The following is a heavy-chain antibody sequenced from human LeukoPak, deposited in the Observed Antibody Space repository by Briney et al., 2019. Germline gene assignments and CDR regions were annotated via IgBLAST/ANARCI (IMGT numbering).Heavy chain of an antibody. J-gene: IGHJ3*02. CDR1: GYTFTSYG. CDR2: ISAYNGNT. CDR3: ARDPPFLGPQLLRFGAPDAFDI. Sequence: ASVKVSCKASGYTFTSYGISWVRQAPGQGLEWMGWISAYNGNTNYAQKLQGRVTMTTDTSTSTAYMELRSLRSDDTAVYYCARDPPFLGPQLLRFGAPDAFDIWGQGTMVTVSS. D-gene: IGHD3-10*01. V-gene: IGHV1-18*01.